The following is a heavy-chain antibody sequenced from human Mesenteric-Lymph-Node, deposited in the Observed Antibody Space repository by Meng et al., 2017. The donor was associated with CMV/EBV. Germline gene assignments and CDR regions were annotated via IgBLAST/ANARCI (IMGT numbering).Heavy chain of an antibody. D-gene: IGHD1-26*01. J-gene: IGHJ3*02. V-gene: IGHV3-49*04. CDR1: GFTFGDYA. CDR3: TREGIVGATFPEAFDT. CDR2: IRSKAYGGTT. Sequence: GGSLRLSCTASGFTFGDYAMSWVRQAPGKGLEWVGFIRSKAYGGTTEYAASVKGRFTISRDDSKSIAYLQMNSLKTEDTAVYYCTREGIVGATFPEAFDTWGQGTMVTVSS.